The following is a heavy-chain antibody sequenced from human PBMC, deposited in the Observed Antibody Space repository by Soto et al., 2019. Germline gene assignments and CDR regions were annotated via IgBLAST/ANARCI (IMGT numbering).Heavy chain of an antibody. CDR2: IHDSGST. D-gene: IGHD6-13*01. CDR1: GGSISSHH. Sequence: QVQLQESGPGLVKPSETPSLTCTVSGGSISSHHWSWIRQPPGKGPECIGSIHDSGSTTYNPSLKSRVTISVDTSKNQFSLSMTSVTAADTAVYYCARGGASSIWLDYWGQGILVTVSS. J-gene: IGHJ4*02. CDR3: ARGGASSIWLDY. V-gene: IGHV4-59*11.